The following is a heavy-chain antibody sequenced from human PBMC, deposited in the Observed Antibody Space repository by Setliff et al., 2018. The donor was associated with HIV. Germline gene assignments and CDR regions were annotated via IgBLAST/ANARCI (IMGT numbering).Heavy chain of an antibody. Sequence: SETLSLTCAVYGGSFSGYYWSWIRQPPGKGLEWIGEINHSGSTNYNPSLKSRVTISVDTSKNQFSLKLSSVTAADMAVYYCARRSDFWSEGDAFDIWGQGTMVTVSS. V-gene: IGHV4-34*01. D-gene: IGHD3-3*01. CDR2: INHSGST. CDR3: ARRSDFWSEGDAFDI. J-gene: IGHJ3*02. CDR1: GGSFSGYY.